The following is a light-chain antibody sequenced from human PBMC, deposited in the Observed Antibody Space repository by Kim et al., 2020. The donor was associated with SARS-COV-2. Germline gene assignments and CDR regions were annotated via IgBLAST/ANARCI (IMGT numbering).Light chain of an antibody. CDR1: NSDVGGYHY. Sequence: GQAFTISCTGTNSDVGGYHYVSWYQQHPGKAPKHMIYDVTNRPSWVSNRFSGSKSGNTASLTISGLRAEDEAEYYCSSYTASSDLVFGGGTKVTVL. CDR2: DVT. CDR3: SSYTASSDLV. V-gene: IGLV2-14*03. J-gene: IGLJ3*02.